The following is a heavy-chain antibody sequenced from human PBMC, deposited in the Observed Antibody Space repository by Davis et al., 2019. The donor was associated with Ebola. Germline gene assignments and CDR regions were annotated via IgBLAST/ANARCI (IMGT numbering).Heavy chain of an antibody. V-gene: IGHV4-34*01. J-gene: IGHJ4*02. D-gene: IGHD4-11*01. CDR2: INHRGDT. Sequence: GSLRLSCAVYGGSFNDYYWSWVRQSPGQGLEWIGEINHRGDTDYNPSLRSRATISIDPSRLQFSLRLASVTASDTAVYYCASLHQIRGKTCFDSWGQGDLVVVSS. CDR1: GGSFNDYY. CDR3: ASLHQIRGKTCFDS.